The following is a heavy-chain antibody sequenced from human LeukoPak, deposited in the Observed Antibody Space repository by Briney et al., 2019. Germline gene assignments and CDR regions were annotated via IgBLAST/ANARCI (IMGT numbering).Heavy chain of an antibody. J-gene: IGHJ5*01. V-gene: IGHV3-23*01. CDR2: SSGSGSST. CDR3: AKNYYDSSGYYNWFDS. CDR1: GFIFSSYA. Sequence: PGGSLRLSCAASGFIFSSYAMNWVRQARGKGLEWVSGSSGSGSSTYYLDSVKGRFTISRDNSKNTLYLQMNSLRAEDTAVYYCAKNYYDSSGYYNWFDSWGQGTLVTVSS. D-gene: IGHD3-22*01.